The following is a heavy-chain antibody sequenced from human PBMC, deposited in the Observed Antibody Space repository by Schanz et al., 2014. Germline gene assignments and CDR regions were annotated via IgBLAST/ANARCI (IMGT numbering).Heavy chain of an antibody. Sequence: VFLAESGGGVVQPGGSLRLSCAASGFTFSGYAMNWVRQAPGKGLEWVSYISGSSSTKYYADSVKGRFTISRDKGKKSLYLQMNSLRAEATAVYFGARDDKVDFASHRHDAFDVWGQGTVVTVSS. J-gene: IGHJ3*01. D-gene: IGHD5-12*01. V-gene: IGHV3-48*01. CDR1: GFTFSGYA. CDR2: ISGSSSTK. CDR3: ARDDKVDFASHRHDAFDV.